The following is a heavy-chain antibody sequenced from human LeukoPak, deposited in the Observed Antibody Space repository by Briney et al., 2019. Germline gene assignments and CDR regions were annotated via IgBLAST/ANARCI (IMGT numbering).Heavy chain of an antibody. Sequence: GSLRLSCAASGFTFSSYSMNWVRQAPGKGLEWVSSISSSSSYIYYADSVKGRFTISRDNAKNSLYLQMNSLRAEDTAVYYCARGPWELRAFDYWGQGTLVTVSS. D-gene: IGHD1-26*01. J-gene: IGHJ4*02. V-gene: IGHV3-21*04. CDR1: GFTFSSYS. CDR2: ISSSSSYI. CDR3: ARGPWELRAFDY.